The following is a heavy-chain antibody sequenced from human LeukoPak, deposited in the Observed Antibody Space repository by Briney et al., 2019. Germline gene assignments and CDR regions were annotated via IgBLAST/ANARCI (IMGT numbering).Heavy chain of an antibody. Sequence: KTSETLSLTCAVYGGSFSGYYWSWIRQPPGKGLEWIGEINHSGSTNYNPSLKSRVTISVDTSKNQFSLKLSSVTAADTAVYYCARGRWYGTKNYFDYWGQGTLVTVSS. CDR3: ARGRWYGTKNYFDY. V-gene: IGHV4-34*01. CDR2: INHSGST. CDR1: GGSFSGYY. D-gene: IGHD6-13*01. J-gene: IGHJ4*02.